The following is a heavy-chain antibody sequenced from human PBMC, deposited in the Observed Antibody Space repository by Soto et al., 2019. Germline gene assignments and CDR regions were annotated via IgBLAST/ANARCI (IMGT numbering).Heavy chain of an antibody. CDR1: GFIFSNFW. D-gene: IGHD6-25*01. J-gene: IGHJ4*02. CDR2: INQDGSEK. CDR3: AVLSIAAVVDF. Sequence: GGSLRLSCAASGFIFSNFWINWVRQAPGKGLEWVASINQDGSEKYYVDSMKGRFTISRDNAKNSLYLQMNSLRAEDTAVYYCAVLSIAAVVDFWGQGTLVTVSS. V-gene: IGHV3-7*01.